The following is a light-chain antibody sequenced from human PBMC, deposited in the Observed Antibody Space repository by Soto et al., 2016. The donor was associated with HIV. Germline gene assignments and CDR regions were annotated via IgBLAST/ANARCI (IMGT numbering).Light chain of an antibody. V-gene: IGKV2-28*01. CDR1: QSLLHSNGYYY. Sequence: EIVMTQSPLTLPVTPGESASISCRSSQSLLHSNGYYYLTWYLQKPGQSPRLLMYLGSTRASWVPDRFSGSGSGTDFTLKISRVEADDIGVYYCMQALQTPLTFGQGTRLEIK. J-gene: IGKJ5*01. CDR3: MQALQTPLT. CDR2: LGS.